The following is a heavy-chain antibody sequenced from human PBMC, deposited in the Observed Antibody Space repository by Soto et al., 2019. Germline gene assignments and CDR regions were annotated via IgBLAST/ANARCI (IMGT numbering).Heavy chain of an antibody. CDR1: GGTFSSYA. J-gene: IGHJ4*02. CDR3: ARDLSSSSSFDY. D-gene: IGHD6-6*01. CDR2: IIPIFGTA. V-gene: IGHV1-69*13. Sequence: ASVKVSCKASGGTFSSYAISWVRQAPGQGLEWMGGIIPIFGTANYAQKFQGRVTITADESTSTAYMELSSLRSEDTAVYYCARDLSSSSSFDYRGQGTLVTVSS.